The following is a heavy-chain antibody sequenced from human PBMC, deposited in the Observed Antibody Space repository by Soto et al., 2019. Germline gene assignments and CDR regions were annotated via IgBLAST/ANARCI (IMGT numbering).Heavy chain of an antibody. CDR3: AKDSNYDILTGINWFDP. Sequence: EVQLVESGGGLVQPGGSLTLSCAASGFTFSRHWMHWVRQAPGKGLVWVSRIKTDGTSTSYADSVKGRFTISRDNAKNTLGLQMNSLRAEDTALYYCAKDSNYDILTGINWFDPWGQGTLVTVSS. D-gene: IGHD3-9*01. CDR1: GFTFSRHW. J-gene: IGHJ5*02. V-gene: IGHV3-74*01. CDR2: IKTDGTST.